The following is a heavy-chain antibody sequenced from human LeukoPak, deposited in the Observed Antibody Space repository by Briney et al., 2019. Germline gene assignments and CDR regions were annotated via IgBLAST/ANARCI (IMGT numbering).Heavy chain of an antibody. J-gene: IGHJ4*02. CDR1: GFTFSSNY. D-gene: IGHD2-21*02. Sequence: GRSLRLSCAASGFTFSSNYMSWVRQAPGKGLEWVSVIYSGGRTYYADSVKGRFTISRDNSKNTLYLQMNSLRAEDTAMYYCARVRIGGYCGGDCYSPDYWGQGTLVTVSS. CDR2: IYSGGRT. V-gene: IGHV3-53*01. CDR3: ARVRIGGYCGGDCYSPDY.